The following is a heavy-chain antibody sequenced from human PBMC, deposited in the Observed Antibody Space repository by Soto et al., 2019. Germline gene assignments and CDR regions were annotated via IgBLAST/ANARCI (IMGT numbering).Heavy chain of an antibody. CDR2: VYSSGTT. CDR1: GGSINSYW. D-gene: IGHD3-10*01. V-gene: IGHV4-4*07. CDR3: ARDIGSYAYGEGY. J-gene: IGHJ4*02. Sequence: SETLSLTCNVSGGSINSYWWSWIRQPAGKGLEWIGRVYSSGTTDYNPSLNSRVTTSIETSKNQFSLKLSSVTAADTAVYYCARDIGSYAYGEGYWGQGIQVTVSS.